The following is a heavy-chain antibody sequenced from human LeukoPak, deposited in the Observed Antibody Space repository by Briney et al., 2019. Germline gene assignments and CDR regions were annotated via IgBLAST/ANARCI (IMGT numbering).Heavy chain of an antibody. D-gene: IGHD6-6*01. Sequence: PGGSLRLSCTASGFSFSSYSMNWVRQAPGKGLEWVSYITSSSSTIYYADSVKGRFTISRDNAKNSLYLQMNSLRAEDTAVYYCARIPEYSSSSGDYWGQGTLVTVSS. V-gene: IGHV3-48*04. CDR2: ITSSSSTI. CDR3: ARIPEYSSSSGDY. J-gene: IGHJ4*02. CDR1: GFSFSSYS.